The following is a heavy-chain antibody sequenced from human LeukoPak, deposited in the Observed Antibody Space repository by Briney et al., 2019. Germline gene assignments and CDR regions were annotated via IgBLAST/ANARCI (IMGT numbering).Heavy chain of an antibody. CDR1: GDRVSSNSAA. D-gene: IGHD3-10*01. CDR3: ARLVTMVRGPYVYYYYGMDV. CDR2: TYYRSKWYN. V-gene: IGHV6-1*01. J-gene: IGHJ6*04. Sequence: SQTLSLTCAISGDRVSSNSAAWNWIRQSPSRGLEWLGRTYYRSKWYNDYAVSVKSRITISPDTSRNQFSLQLNSVTPEDTAVYYCARLVTMVRGPYVYYYYGMDVWGKGTTVTVSS.